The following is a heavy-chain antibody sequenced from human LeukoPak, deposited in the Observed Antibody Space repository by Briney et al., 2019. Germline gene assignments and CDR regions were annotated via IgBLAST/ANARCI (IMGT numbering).Heavy chain of an antibody. V-gene: IGHV1-46*01. CDR3: ARARSDFDY. CDR2: INPSGGST. CDR1: GYTFTRYY. Sequence: ASVKVSCKASGYTFTRYYIHWVRQAPGQGLEWMGIINPSGGSTNYAQKFKGRVTVTRNTSTSTVYMELSSLRSEDTAVYYCARARSDFDYWGQGTLVTVSS. J-gene: IGHJ4*02.